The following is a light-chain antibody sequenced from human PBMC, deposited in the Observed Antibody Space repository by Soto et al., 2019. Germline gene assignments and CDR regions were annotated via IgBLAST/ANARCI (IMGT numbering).Light chain of an antibody. J-gene: IGLJ1*01. Sequence: QSALTQPASVSGSPGQSITISCTGTRSNVGTYNLVSWFQQLPGKAPKLIIYEATERPSGISFRFSGSKSGHTASLTTSGLQAEDEADYYCCSYEDGDTYVFGTGTKLTVL. CDR3: CSYEDGDTYV. CDR2: EAT. CDR1: RSNVGTYNL. V-gene: IGLV2-23*01.